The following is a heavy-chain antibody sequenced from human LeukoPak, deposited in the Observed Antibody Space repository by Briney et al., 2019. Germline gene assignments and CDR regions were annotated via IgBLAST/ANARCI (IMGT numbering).Heavy chain of an antibody. D-gene: IGHD6-19*01. Sequence: GGSLRLSCTASGFTFGDYPMSWFRQAPGKGLEWVGFIRSKGYGETTEYAASVKGRFSISRDDPKSIVYLQMNSLKTEDTAVYYCAKDLGQWLVPPYYYYMDVWGKGTTVTISS. CDR3: AKDLGQWLVPPYYYYMDV. V-gene: IGHV3-49*03. CDR1: GFTFGDYP. CDR2: IRSKGYGETT. J-gene: IGHJ6*03.